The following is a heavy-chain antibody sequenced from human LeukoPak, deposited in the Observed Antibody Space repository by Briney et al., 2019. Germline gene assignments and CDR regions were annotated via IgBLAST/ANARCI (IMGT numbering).Heavy chain of an antibody. CDR3: ARGSQDGYNSFDY. CDR2: IIPIFGTA. Sequence: GASVKVSCKASGYIFTDYYMHWVRHAPGQGLEWMGGIIPIFGTANYAQKFQGRVTITADESTSTAYMELSSLRSEDTAVYYCARGSQDGYNSFDYWGQGTLVTVSS. V-gene: IGHV1-69*13. D-gene: IGHD5-24*01. CDR1: GYIFTDYY. J-gene: IGHJ4*02.